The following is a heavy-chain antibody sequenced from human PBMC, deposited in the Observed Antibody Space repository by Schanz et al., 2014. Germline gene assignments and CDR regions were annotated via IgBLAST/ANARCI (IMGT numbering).Heavy chain of an antibody. D-gene: IGHD3-10*01. CDR2: MSYDGSTK. V-gene: IGHV3-33*01. J-gene: IGHJ4*02. CDR3: ARANYRRKINFEY. CDR1: GFTFSSYG. Sequence: QVQLVESGGGVVQPGRSLRLSCAASGFTFSSYGMHWVRQAPGKGLEWVAAMSYDGSTKYYADSVKGRFTISRDNSKNTLYLQMNSLRAEDTAVYYCARANYRRKINFEYWGRGTLVAVSS.